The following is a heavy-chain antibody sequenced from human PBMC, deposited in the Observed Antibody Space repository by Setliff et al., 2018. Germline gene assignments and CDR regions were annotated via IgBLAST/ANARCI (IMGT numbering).Heavy chain of an antibody. CDR3: VASPSNKNGHFEY. J-gene: IGHJ4*02. Sequence: TGGSLRLSCAASGFTVSTFSMHWVRQAPVKGLEWVATISDDGSNEFYADSVKGRFTVFRDNSKNTLYLQMNSLRADDTAMYYCVASPSNKNGHFEYWGQGTLVTVSS. CDR1: GFTVSTFS. V-gene: IGHV3-30*03. CDR2: ISDDGSNE.